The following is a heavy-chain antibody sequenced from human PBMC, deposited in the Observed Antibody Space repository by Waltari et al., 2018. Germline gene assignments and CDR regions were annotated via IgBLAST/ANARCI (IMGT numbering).Heavy chain of an antibody. Sequence: QLQLQQSGPGLVKPSESLSLTCGVSGDSMSENYWWSWVRQSPEKGLEWIGQIHRSGRTYYNPSRERRVRVSMDTSNNKFFLKLSSAIAADTAVYYCARDRGRGLYFDSWGQGTLVTVSP. CDR1: GDSMSENYW. CDR2: IHRSGRT. CDR3: ARDRGRGLYFDS. J-gene: IGHJ4*02. D-gene: IGHD2-15*01. V-gene: IGHV4-4*02.